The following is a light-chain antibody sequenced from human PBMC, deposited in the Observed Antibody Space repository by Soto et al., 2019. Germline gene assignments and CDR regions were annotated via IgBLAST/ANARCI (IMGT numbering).Light chain of an antibody. CDR3: QQYNNWCT. V-gene: IGKV3-15*01. J-gene: IGKJ2*02. CDR1: QSVSSN. CDR2: GAS. Sequence: EIVMTQSPATLSVSPGERATLSCRASQSVSSNLAWYQQKPGQAPRLLISGASTRSTGIPVRFSRSGSGTAFTLTISSLQSEDFAVYYCQQYNNWCTFGQGTKLEIK.